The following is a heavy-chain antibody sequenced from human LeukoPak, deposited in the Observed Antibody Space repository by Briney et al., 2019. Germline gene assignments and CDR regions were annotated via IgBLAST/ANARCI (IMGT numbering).Heavy chain of an antibody. V-gene: IGHV3-23*01. Sequence: GGSLRLSCAASGFTFSNYAMSWVRQAPGKGLEWVSIISDSGGSTYYADSVRGRFTISRDNSKNTLYPQMKSLRAEDTAVYYCAPSAFDYWGQGTLVTVSS. CDR2: ISDSGGST. CDR1: GFTFSNYA. CDR3: APSAFDY. J-gene: IGHJ4*02.